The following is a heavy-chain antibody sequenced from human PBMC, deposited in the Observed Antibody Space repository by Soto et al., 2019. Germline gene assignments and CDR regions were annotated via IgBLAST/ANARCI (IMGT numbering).Heavy chain of an antibody. CDR3: ARQTGTYRVDGFDI. Sequence: PGESLKISCKGSGYTFTSRWIGWVRQMPGKGLECMGIIYPADSDTRYSPSFQGQVTISADKSISTAYLQWSSLKASDTAMYYCARQTGTYRVDGFDIWGQGTLVTVSS. J-gene: IGHJ3*02. V-gene: IGHV5-51*01. CDR1: GYTFTSRW. CDR2: IYPADSDT. D-gene: IGHD1-7*01.